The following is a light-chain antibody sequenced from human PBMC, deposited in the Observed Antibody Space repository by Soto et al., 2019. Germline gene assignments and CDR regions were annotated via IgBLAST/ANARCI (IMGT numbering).Light chain of an antibody. CDR1: QSVSSGA. V-gene: IGKV3D-20*02. CDR3: QQRSNWPVT. Sequence: EIVLTQSPGTLSLSPGEGASLSCRASQSVSSGAFAWYRQKPGQAPGLLIYGASNRATGVPARFSGSWSGTEFTLTISRLQSEDFAVYYCQQRSNWPVTFGQGTRLEIK. CDR2: GAS. J-gene: IGKJ5*01.